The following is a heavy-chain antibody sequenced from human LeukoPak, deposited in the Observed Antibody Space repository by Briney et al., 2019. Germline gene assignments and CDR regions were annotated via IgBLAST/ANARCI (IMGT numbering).Heavy chain of an antibody. CDR1: GGSISSYY. Sequence: PSETLSLTCTVSGGSISSYYWSWIRQPPGKGLEWIGYIYYSGSTNYNPSLKRRVTISVDTSKTQFSLKLSSVTAADTAVYYCARIKDGDYFDYWGQGTLVTVSS. CDR3: ARIKDGDYFDY. J-gene: IGHJ4*02. D-gene: IGHD4-17*01. CDR2: IYYSGST. V-gene: IGHV4-59*01.